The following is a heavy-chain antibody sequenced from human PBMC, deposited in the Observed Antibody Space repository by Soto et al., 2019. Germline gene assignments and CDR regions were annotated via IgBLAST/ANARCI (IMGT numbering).Heavy chain of an antibody. D-gene: IGHD2-21*02. J-gene: IGHJ5*02. CDR3: ARVPGYGGNSWFDP. CDR2: ISSSGSTI. CDR1: GFTFSSYE. Sequence: GGSLRLSCAASGFTFSSYEMNWVRQAPGKGLEWVSYISSSGSTIYYVDSVKGRFTISRDNAKNSLYLQMNSLRAEDTAVYYCARVPGYGGNSWFDPWGQGTLVTVSS. V-gene: IGHV3-48*03.